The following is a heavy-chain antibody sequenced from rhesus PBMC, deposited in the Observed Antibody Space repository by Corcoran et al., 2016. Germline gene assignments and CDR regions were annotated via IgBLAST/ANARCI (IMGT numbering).Heavy chain of an antibody. CDR2: IYGSSTST. J-gene: IGHJ4*01. CDR3: ASCHGGSYYY. CDR1: GSSISDSYR. V-gene: IGHV4S10*01. Sequence: QVQLQKSGPGVAKPSETLSLTCAISGSSISDSYRWSWIRQPPGKELEWLGYIYGSSTSTNYNPSLKSRVTISKDTSKNQFYLNLSSVTAAETAVYYCASCHGGSYYYWGQGVLVTVS. D-gene: IGHD3-16*01.